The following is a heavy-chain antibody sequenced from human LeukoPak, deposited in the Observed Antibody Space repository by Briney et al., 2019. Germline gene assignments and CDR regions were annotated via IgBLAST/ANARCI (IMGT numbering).Heavy chain of an antibody. CDR1: GFTFSRDW. CDR2: ISGSGGDT. Sequence: GGSLRLSCAASGFTFSRDWMHWVRQAPGKGLVWVSGISGSGGDTYFADSVKGRFTISRDHSKNTVFLQMDSLRAEDTAVYYCAKTTAGNSSGRYPGWPVDYWGQGTLVTVSS. J-gene: IGHJ4*02. V-gene: IGHV3-23*01. CDR3: AKTTAGNSSGRYPGWPVDY. D-gene: IGHD6-19*01.